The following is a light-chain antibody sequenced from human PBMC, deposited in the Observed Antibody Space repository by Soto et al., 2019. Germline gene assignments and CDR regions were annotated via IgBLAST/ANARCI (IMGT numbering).Light chain of an antibody. CDR2: AAS. J-gene: IGKJ2*01. CDR1: QSISTY. CDR3: QQSQGLPYT. Sequence: DIQMTQSPSSLSASVGDRVTITCRASQSISTYLNWYKQEPGKAPKLLIYAASTLQSGVPSRFSGSGSGTDFPLTISGLQPEDCATNYGQQSQGLPYTFGQGTKLEIK. V-gene: IGKV1-39*01.